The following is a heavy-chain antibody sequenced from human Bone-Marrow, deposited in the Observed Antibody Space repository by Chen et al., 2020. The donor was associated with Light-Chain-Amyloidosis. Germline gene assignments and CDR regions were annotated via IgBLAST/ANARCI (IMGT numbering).Heavy chain of an antibody. V-gene: IGHV3-23*01. CDR2: INNSCAGT. J-gene: IGHJ3*02. CDR3: AKTAGNTYAFDM. D-gene: IGHD2-2*02. Sequence: EVQLLESGGGLVQPGGSLRLSCAASGFTFSSYAMSWVRQAPGKGLKWVSHINNSCAGTYDAESVEGRFPISRDNSNNTLYLQMDSLRAEDTAIYYCAKTAGNTYAFDMWGQGTLVTVSS. CDR1: GFTFSSYA.